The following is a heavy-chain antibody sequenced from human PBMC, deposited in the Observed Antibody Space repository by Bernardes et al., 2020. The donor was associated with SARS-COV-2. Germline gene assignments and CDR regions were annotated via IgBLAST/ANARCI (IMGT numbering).Heavy chain of an antibody. CDR3: AGYYYGSEGYYPGDY. V-gene: IGHV4-4*02. J-gene: IGHJ4*02. CDR2: IHQSGTT. Sequence: ETLSLTCAVSGDSISSRNWWSWVRQPPGKGLEWIGEIHQSGTTNYNASLKSRVTISLDKSKNQFSLTLSSVTGADTAVYYCAGYYYGSEGYYPGDYWGQGTLVTVSS. D-gene: IGHD3-22*01. CDR1: GDSISSRNW.